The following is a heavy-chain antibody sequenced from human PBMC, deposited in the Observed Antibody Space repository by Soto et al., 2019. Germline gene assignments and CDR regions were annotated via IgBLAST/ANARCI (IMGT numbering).Heavy chain of an antibody. CDR3: AREVLNSIVVVTAIDY. CDR1: GGSISSSSYY. Sequence: ETLSLTCTVSGGSISSSSYYWGWLRQPPGKGLEWIGSIYYSGSTYYNPSLKSRVTISVDTSKNQFSLKLSSVTAADTAVYYCAREVLNSIVVVTAIDYWGQGTLVTVSS. D-gene: IGHD2-21*02. J-gene: IGHJ4*02. V-gene: IGHV4-39*01. CDR2: IYYSGST.